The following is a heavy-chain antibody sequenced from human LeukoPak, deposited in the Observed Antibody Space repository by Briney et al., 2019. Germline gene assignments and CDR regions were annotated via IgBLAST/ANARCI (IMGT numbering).Heavy chain of an antibody. Sequence: ASVKVSCKASGYTFTSYGISWVRQAPGQGLKWMGWINAGNGNTRYSQKFQGRVTITRVTSASTAYMELSSLTSEDTAVFYCARGNWFDPWGQGTLVTVSS. CDR3: ARGNWFDP. CDR1: GYTFTSYG. J-gene: IGHJ5*02. V-gene: IGHV1-18*01. CDR2: INAGNGNT.